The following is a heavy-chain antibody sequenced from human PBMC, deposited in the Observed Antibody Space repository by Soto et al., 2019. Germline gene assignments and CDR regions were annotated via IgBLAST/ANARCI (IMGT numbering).Heavy chain of an antibody. V-gene: IGHV3-66*01. CDR2: IYSGGST. Sequence: EVQLVESGGGLVQPGGSLRLSCAASGFTVSSNYMSWVRQAPGKGLEWVSVIYSGGSTYYADSVKGRFTISRDNAKNTLYLQMNGLRAEDTAVYYCARDPGHCSGGSCYPRYYGMDVWGQGTTVTVSS. J-gene: IGHJ6*02. CDR1: GFTVSSNY. D-gene: IGHD2-15*01. CDR3: ARDPGHCSGGSCYPRYYGMDV.